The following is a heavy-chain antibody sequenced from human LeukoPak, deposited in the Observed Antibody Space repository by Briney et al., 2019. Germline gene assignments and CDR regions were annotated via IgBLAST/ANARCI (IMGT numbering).Heavy chain of an antibody. CDR3: AKDRSGLELDY. J-gene: IGHJ4*02. CDR2: ISFSGANS. V-gene: IGHV3-23*01. CDR1: GFAFSDSA. Sequence: GGSLRLSCAASGFAFSDSAMTWVRQAPGKGLDWVSLISFSGANSYYADSVKGRFTISRDNSKDTLFLQMNSLRAEDTAIYYCAKDRSGLELDYWGQGTLVTVSS. D-gene: IGHD3-10*01.